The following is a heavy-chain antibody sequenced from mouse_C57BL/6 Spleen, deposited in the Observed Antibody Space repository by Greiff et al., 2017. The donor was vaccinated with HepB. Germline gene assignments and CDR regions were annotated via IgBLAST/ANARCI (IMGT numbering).Heavy chain of an antibody. D-gene: IGHD1-1*01. CDR3: ARANGSSYWYFDV. J-gene: IGHJ1*03. V-gene: IGHV1-80*01. CDR2: IYPGDGDT. CDR1: GYAFSSYW. Sequence: VQLQQSGAELVKPGASVKISCKASGYAFSSYWMNWVKQRPGKGLEWIGQIYPGDGDTNYNGKFKGKATLTADKSSSTAYMQLSSLTSEDSAVYFCARANGSSYWYFDVWGTGTTVTVSS.